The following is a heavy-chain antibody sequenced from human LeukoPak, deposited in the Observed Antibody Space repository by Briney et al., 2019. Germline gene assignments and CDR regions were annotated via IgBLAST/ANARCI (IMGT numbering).Heavy chain of an antibody. CDR1: GGSVSSYY. Sequence: PSETLSLTCTVSGGSVSSYYWNWIRQPPGKELEWIGFIYSSGSTNYSPSLKSRVTISIDTSKNQFSLRLSSVTAADTAVYYCARAYGSGKLDPWGQGTLVTVSS. J-gene: IGHJ5*02. V-gene: IGHV4-4*08. CDR3: ARAYGSGKLDP. D-gene: IGHD3-10*01. CDR2: IYSSGST.